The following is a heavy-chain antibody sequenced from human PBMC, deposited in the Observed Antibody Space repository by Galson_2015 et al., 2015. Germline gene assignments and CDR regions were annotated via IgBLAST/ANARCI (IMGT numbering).Heavy chain of an antibody. D-gene: IGHD6-6*01. CDR1: GFTFSSYA. CDR2: ISYDGSNK. CDR3: ARGFGIAARRLVGGFDY. J-gene: IGHJ4*02. Sequence: SLRLSCAASGFTFSSYAMHWVRQAPGKGLEWVAVISYDGSNKYYADSVKGRFTISRDNSKNTLYLQMNSLRAEDTAVYYCARGFGIAARRLVGGFDYWGQGTLVTVSS. V-gene: IGHV3-30-3*01.